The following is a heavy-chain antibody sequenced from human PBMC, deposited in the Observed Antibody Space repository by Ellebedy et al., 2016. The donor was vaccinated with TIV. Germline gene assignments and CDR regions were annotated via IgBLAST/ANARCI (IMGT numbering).Heavy chain of an antibody. CDR3: ATAKGGWLRSYFDY. Sequence: GGSLRLSXAASGFTFSSYWMHWVRQAPGKGLEWVSYISSSSSTIYYADSVKGRFTISRDNAKNSLYLQMNSLRAEDTAVYYCATAKGGWLRSYFDYWGQGTLVTVSS. V-gene: IGHV3-48*04. D-gene: IGHD5-12*01. CDR2: ISSSSSTI. J-gene: IGHJ4*02. CDR1: GFTFSSYW.